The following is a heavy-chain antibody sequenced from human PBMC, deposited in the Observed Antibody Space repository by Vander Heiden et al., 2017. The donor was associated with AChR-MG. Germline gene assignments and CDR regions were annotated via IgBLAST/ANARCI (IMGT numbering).Heavy chain of an antibody. CDR2: IRSKAYGGTT. CDR3: TRVTAYCGGDCLDY. J-gene: IGHJ4*02. CDR1: GFTFGDYA. D-gene: IGHD2-21*01. V-gene: IGHV3-49*05. Sequence: EVQLVESGGGLVKPGRSLRLSRTASGFTFGDYAMSWFRQAPGKGLEWVGFIRSKAYGGTTEYAASVKGRFTISRDDSKSIAYLQMNSLKTEDTAVYYCTRVTAYCGGDCLDYWGQGTLVTVSS.